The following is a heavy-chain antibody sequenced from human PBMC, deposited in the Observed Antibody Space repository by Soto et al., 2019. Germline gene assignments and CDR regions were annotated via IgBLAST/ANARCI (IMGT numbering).Heavy chain of an antibody. J-gene: IGHJ4*02. D-gene: IGHD4-17*01. CDR2: INYSGDT. Sequence: QLRLQESGSGLVKPSQTLSLTCTVSGGSLSSGSFSWGWIRQPPGKGLEWIGYINYSGDTYYYPSLRRRVTISRDMSTNQFSLKLGSVTAADTAVYYCARGGGSTDYVANYYFDYWGRGTLVTVSS. CDR1: GGSLSSGSFS. V-gene: IGHV4-30-2*01. CDR3: ARGGGSTDYVANYYFDY.